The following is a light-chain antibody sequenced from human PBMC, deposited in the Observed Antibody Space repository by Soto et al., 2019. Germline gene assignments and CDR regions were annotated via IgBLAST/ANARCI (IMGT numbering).Light chain of an antibody. CDR1: QSITTF. J-gene: IGKJ1*01. Sequence: DIQMTQSPSTLSASIGDRVTITCRASQSITTFLAWYQQKPGKAPQILIYDASKLEPGVPSRLSGGGSGTEFTLTISSLQPDDSATYYCQQYNRYSTFGQGTKVDIK. CDR3: QQYNRYST. CDR2: DAS. V-gene: IGKV1-5*01.